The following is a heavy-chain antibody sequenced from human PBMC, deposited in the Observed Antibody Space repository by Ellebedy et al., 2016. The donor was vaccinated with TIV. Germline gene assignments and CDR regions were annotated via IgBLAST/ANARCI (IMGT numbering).Heavy chain of an antibody. J-gene: IGHJ4*02. CDR1: GFTLSTYW. D-gene: IGHD6-25*01. Sequence: PGGSLRLSCAASGFTLSTYWMNWVRQAPGKGLEWVASMRQDGREEYFVDSVKGRFTISRDNTKNSLYLQMTSLRAEDTAVYFCARENGYYFDYWGQGTLVIVSS. V-gene: IGHV3-7*01. CDR3: ARENGYYFDY. CDR2: MRQDGREE.